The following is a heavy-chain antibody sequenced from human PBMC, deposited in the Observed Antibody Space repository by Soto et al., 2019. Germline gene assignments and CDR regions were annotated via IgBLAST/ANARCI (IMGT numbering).Heavy chain of an antibody. V-gene: IGHV4-30-2*01. CDR1: HASLSSGDYS. Sequence: SETLSLTCAVYHASLSSGDYSWGWILHTTGRSLEWIGYIYPSGRSGYNPSLKSRVTISIDRSKNQFSLRLTWVTAADAAVYYCDRGREGPFLAFWGQGDLVTVS. CDR2: IYPSGRS. CDR3: DRGREGPFLAF. J-gene: IGHJ4*02.